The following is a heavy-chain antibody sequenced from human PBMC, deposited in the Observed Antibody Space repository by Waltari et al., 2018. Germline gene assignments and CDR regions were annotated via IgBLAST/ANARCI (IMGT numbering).Heavy chain of an antibody. J-gene: IGHJ4*02. CDR1: GYSISSGYY. CDR3: ARHRYGGHVYFDY. Sequence: QVQLQESGPGLVKPSETLSLTCAVSGYSISSGYYWGWLRQPPGKGLEWIGSIYHSGSTYYNPSLKSRVTISVDTSKNQFSLKLSSVTAADTAVYYCARHRYGGHVYFDYWGQGTLVTVSS. V-gene: IGHV4-38-2*01. CDR2: IYHSGST. D-gene: IGHD5-18*01.